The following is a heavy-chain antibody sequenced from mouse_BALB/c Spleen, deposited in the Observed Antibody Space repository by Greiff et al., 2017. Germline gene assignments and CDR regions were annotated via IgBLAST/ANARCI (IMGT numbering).Heavy chain of an antibody. Sequence: VKLVESGPGLVAPSQSLSITCTVSGFSLTSYGVHWVRQPPGKGLEWLGVIWAGGSTNYNSALMSRLSISKDNSKSQVFLKMNSLQTDDTAMYYCSRDYYYGSPYFDYWGQGTTLTVSS. V-gene: IGHV2-9*02. CDR3: SRDYYYGSPYFDY. CDR1: GFSLTSYG. CDR2: IWAGGST. D-gene: IGHD1-1*01. J-gene: IGHJ2*01.